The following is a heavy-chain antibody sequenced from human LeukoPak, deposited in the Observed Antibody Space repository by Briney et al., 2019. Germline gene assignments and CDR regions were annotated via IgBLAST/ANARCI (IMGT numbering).Heavy chain of an antibody. CDR3: ASYSTARGDIDY. J-gene: IGHJ4*02. Sequence: GGSLRLSCAASGFTFSSYAMHWVRQAPGKGLEWVAVISYDGNDKYYVDSVKGRFTISRDNAKNSLDLQMNSLRAEDTAVYYCASYSTARGDIDYWGQGTLVTVSS. D-gene: IGHD3-10*01. CDR2: ISYDGNDK. CDR1: GFTFSSYA. V-gene: IGHV3-30-3*01.